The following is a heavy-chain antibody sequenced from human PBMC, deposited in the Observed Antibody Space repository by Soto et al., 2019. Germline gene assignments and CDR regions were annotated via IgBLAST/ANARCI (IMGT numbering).Heavy chain of an antibody. Sequence: QVQLVQSGAEVKKPGSSVKVSCKASGGTFSSYAISWVRQAPGQGLEWMGGIIPIFGTANYSQKFQGRVTITADESTSTAYMELSSLRSEDTAVYYCARDRPIGRDIAAPFDPWGQGRLVPVSS. CDR1: GGTFSSYA. D-gene: IGHD6-13*01. CDR2: IIPIFGTA. V-gene: IGHV1-69*01. CDR3: ARDRPIGRDIAAPFDP. J-gene: IGHJ5*02.